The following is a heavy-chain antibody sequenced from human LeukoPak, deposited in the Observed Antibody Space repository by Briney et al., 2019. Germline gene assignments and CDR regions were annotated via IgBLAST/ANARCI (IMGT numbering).Heavy chain of an antibody. J-gene: IGHJ3*02. V-gene: IGHV4-4*07. Sequence: SETLSLTCTVSGGSISSYYWSWIRQPAGKGLEWIGRIYTSGSTNYNPSLKSRVTMSVDTSKNQFSLKLSSVTAADTAVCYCARDGNYGSYSAFDIWGQGTMVTVSS. D-gene: IGHD1-26*01. CDR1: GGSISSYY. CDR2: IYTSGST. CDR3: ARDGNYGSYSAFDI.